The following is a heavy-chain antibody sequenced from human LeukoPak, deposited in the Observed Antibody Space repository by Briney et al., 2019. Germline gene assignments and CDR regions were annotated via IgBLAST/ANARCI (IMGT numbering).Heavy chain of an antibody. CDR1: EFSVGSNY. D-gene: IGHD3-22*01. J-gene: IGHJ4*02. CDR2: IYSGGST. CDR3: ATTPYYYDSSGYYHTGDY. Sequence: GGSLRLSCAASEFSVGSNYMTWVRQAPGKGLEWVSLIYSGGSTYYADSVKGRFTISRDNAKNSLYLQMNSLRAEDTAVYYCATTPYYYDSSGYYHTGDYWGQGTLVTVSS. V-gene: IGHV3-66*01.